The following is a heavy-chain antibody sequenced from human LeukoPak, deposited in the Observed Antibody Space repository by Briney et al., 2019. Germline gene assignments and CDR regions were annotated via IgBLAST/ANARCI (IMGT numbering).Heavy chain of an antibody. D-gene: IGHD3-22*01. Sequence: GGSLRLSCAASGFTFSNYALNWVRQAPGKGLEWVSAISGSSGSTYYADSVKGRFTISRDNSKNTLYLQMNSLRAEDTAVYYCAKDLPNYYDSRPFQYWGQGTLVTVSS. J-gene: IGHJ1*01. CDR2: ISGSSGST. CDR3: AKDLPNYYDSRPFQY. CDR1: GFTFSNYA. V-gene: IGHV3-23*01.